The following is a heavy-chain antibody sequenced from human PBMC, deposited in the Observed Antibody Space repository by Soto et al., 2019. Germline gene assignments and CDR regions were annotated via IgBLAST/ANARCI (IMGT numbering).Heavy chain of an antibody. CDR2: ISGSGGST. CDR1: GFTFSSYA. D-gene: IGHD6-19*01. V-gene: IGHV3-23*01. J-gene: IGHJ6*02. Sequence: GGSLRLSCAASGFTFSSYAMSWVRQAPGKGLEWVSAISGSGGSTYYADSVKGRFTISRDNSKNTLYLQMNSLRAEDTAVYYCAKVRDYSSGWYVPREIKYYYYYYGMDVWGQGTTVTVSS. CDR3: AKVRDYSSGWYVPREIKYYYYYYGMDV.